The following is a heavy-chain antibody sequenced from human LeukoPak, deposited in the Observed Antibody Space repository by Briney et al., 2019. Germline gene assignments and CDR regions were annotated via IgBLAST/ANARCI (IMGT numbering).Heavy chain of an antibody. Sequence: QTGGSLRLSCVASGFTVSSNYMSWVRQAPGKGLEWVSVIYSAGNTYYADSVKGRLTISRHNSENTLYLHMNSLRVEDTAVYFCARGGTPGYSSGRIDYWGQGALVTVSS. J-gene: IGHJ4*02. CDR1: GFTVSSNY. V-gene: IGHV3-53*04. CDR2: IYSAGNT. CDR3: ARGGTPGYSSGRIDY. D-gene: IGHD6-19*01.